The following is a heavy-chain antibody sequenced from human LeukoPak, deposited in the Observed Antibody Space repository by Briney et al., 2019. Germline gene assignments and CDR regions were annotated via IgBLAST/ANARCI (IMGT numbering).Heavy chain of an antibody. CDR3: ARESIAATIDP. J-gene: IGHJ5*02. D-gene: IGHD6-6*01. CDR1: GFTSSSYG. Sequence: GGSLRLSCAASGFTSSSYGMHWVRQAPGKGLEWVAVIWYDGSNKYYADSVKGRFTISRDNSKNTLYLQMNSLRAEDTAVYYCARESIAATIDPWGQGTLVSVSS. V-gene: IGHV3-33*01. CDR2: IWYDGSNK.